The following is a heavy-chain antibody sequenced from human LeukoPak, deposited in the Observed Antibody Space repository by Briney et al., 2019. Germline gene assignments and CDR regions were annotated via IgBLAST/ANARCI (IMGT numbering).Heavy chain of an antibody. J-gene: IGHJ4*02. CDR2: ISSSSSYI. D-gene: IGHD1-26*01. CDR1: GFTFSSYT. V-gene: IGHV3-21*01. Sequence: GGSLRLSCAASGFTFSSYTMNWVRQAPGKGLEWVSSISSSSSYIYYADSVKGRFTISRDNAKNSLNLQMNSLRAEDTAVCYCARDWEGPLGYFDYWGQGTLVTVSS. CDR3: ARDWEGPLGYFDY.